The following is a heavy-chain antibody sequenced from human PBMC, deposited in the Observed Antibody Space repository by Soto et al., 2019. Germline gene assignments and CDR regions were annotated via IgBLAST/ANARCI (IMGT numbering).Heavy chain of an antibody. D-gene: IGHD2-2*01. Sequence: GASVKFSCKASGYTFTSYEINWVRQATGQGLEWMGWMNPNSGNTCYAQKFQGRVTMTRNTSISTAYMELSSLRSEDTAVYYCARNRRCSSTSCYSDYYYYGMDVWGQGTTVTVSS. CDR2: MNPNSGNT. V-gene: IGHV1-8*01. CDR3: ARNRRCSSTSCYSDYYYYGMDV. J-gene: IGHJ6*02. CDR1: GYTFTSYE.